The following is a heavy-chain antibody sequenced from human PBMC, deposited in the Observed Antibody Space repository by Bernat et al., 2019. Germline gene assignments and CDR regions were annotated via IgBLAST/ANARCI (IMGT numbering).Heavy chain of an antibody. CDR1: GFTFSSYG. CDR2: IWYDGSNK. CDR3: EYCSGGSRIVLLDY. Sequence: QVQLVESGGGVVQPGRSLRLSCAASGFTFSSYGMHWVRQAPGKGLEWVAVIWYDGSNKYYTDSVKGRFTISRDNSKNTLYLQMNSLRAEDTAVYYCEYCSGGSRIVLLDYWGQGTLVTVSS. V-gene: IGHV3-33*01. D-gene: IGHD2/OR15-2a*01. J-gene: IGHJ4*02.